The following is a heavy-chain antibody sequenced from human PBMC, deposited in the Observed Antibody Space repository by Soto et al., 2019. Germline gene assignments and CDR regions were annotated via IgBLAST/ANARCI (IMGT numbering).Heavy chain of an antibody. J-gene: IGHJ5*02. CDR1: GGSISSGDYY. CDR2: IYYSGST. D-gene: IGHD3-22*01. V-gene: IGHV4-30-4*01. Sequence: TLSLTCTVSGGSISSGDYYWSWIRQPPGKGLEWIGYIYYSGSTYYNPSLKSRVTISVDTSKNQFSLKLSSVTAADTAVYYCARRITMIVVGSSPDWFDPWGQGTLVTVSS. CDR3: ARRITMIVVGSSPDWFDP.